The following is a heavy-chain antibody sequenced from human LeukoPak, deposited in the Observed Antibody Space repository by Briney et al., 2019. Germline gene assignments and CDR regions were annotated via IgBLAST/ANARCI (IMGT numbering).Heavy chain of an antibody. V-gene: IGHV1-69*06. D-gene: IGHD6-13*01. CDR3: ASEDGYSSSWYYFDY. J-gene: IGHJ4*02. CDR1: GGTFSSYA. Sequence: SVKLSCKASGGTFSSYAISWVRQAPGQGLEWMGGIIPIFGTANYAQKFQGRVTITADKSTSTAYMELSSLRSEDTAVYYCASEDGYSSSWYYFDYWGQGTLVTVSS. CDR2: IIPIFGTA.